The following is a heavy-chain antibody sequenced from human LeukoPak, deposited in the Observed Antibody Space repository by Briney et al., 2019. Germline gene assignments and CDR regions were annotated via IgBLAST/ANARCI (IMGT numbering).Heavy chain of an antibody. J-gene: IGHJ4*02. CDR2: ISGSGGTT. CDR1: GFTFSTYA. Sequence: GGSLRLSCAASGFTFSTYAMNWVRRAPGKGLEWVSGISGSGGTTYYADSVQGRFTISRDNSKKTVFLQMNSLRAEDTAVYYCAKGDAVTAIFPLDYWGQGTLVIVSS. V-gene: IGHV3-23*01. D-gene: IGHD2-21*02. CDR3: AKGDAVTAIFPLDY.